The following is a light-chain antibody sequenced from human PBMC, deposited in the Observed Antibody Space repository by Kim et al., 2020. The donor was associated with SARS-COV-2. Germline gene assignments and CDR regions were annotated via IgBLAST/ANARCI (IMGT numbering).Light chain of an antibody. V-gene: IGKV3-11*01. J-gene: IGKJ1*01. Sequence: STGERATHSCRASQSVSYLAWYQQKPGQVPRLLIYDASKRATGIPARFSGSGSGTDFILTIYSLEPEDFAVYYCQQRTNWPPTWTFGQGTKVDIK. CDR3: QQRTNWPPTWT. CDR1: QSVSY. CDR2: DAS.